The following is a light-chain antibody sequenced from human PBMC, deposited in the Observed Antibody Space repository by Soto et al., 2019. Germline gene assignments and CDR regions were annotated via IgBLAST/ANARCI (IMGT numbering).Light chain of an antibody. J-gene: IGKJ1*01. Sequence: EMVITHSPATLSVSPWERATKSFRASQSVSSRLAWYQQKPGKAPKLLIYGASSMESGIPARFSGSGSGTEFTLTISSLQSEDFAAYYCQQYNSWPRTFGQGTQVDI. V-gene: IGKV3-15*01. CDR1: QSVSSR. CDR3: QQYNSWPRT. CDR2: GAS.